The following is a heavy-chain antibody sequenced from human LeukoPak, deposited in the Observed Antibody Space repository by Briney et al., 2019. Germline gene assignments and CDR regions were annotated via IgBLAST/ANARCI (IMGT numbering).Heavy chain of an antibody. Sequence: PGGSLRLSCAASGFTFDDYGMSWVRQAPGKGLEWVAVIWYDGSNKYYADSVKGRFTISRDNSKNTLYLQMNSLRAEDTAVYYCAKDSVGAPPMVDYWGQGTLVTVSS. D-gene: IGHD1-26*01. V-gene: IGHV3-33*06. CDR1: GFTFDDYG. CDR3: AKDSVGAPPMVDY. J-gene: IGHJ4*02. CDR2: IWYDGSNK.